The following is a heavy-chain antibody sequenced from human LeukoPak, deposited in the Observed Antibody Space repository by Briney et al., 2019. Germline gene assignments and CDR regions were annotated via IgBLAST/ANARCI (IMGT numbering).Heavy chain of an antibody. CDR3: ARAKKGTPLPISYYYYAMDV. J-gene: IGHJ6*02. CDR2: ISGNGGST. CDR1: GFTFNTYA. Sequence: QAGGSLRLSCAACGFTFNTYAMICVRQAPGKGLEWLSGISGNGGSTSHADSLKGRFNISRDNSKNTLYLEMNRLRVDDTAVYFCARAKKGTPLPISYYYYAMDVWGQGTTVTVSS. V-gene: IGHV3-23*01. D-gene: IGHD1/OR15-1a*01.